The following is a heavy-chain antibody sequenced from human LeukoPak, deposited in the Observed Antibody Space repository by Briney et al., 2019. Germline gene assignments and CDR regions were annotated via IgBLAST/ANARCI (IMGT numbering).Heavy chain of an antibody. CDR1: GGSISSGGYY. Sequence: PSQTLSLTCTVSGGSISSGGYYWSWIRQHPGKGLEWIGYIYYSGSTYYNPSLKSRVTISVDTSKNQFSLKLSSVTAADTAVYYCARGVMGRTIITTFYYFDSWGQGTLVTVSS. V-gene: IGHV4-31*03. CDR3: ARGVMGRTIITTFYYFDS. J-gene: IGHJ4*02. D-gene: IGHD2/OR15-2a*01. CDR2: IYYSGST.